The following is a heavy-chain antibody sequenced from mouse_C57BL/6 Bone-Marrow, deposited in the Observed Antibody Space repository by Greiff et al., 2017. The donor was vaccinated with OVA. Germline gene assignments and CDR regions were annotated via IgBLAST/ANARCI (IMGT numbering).Heavy chain of an antibody. Sequence: VHLVESGPGLVQPSQSLSITCTVSGFSLTSYGVHWVRQSPGKGLEWLGVIWSGGSTDYNAAFISRLSISKDNSKSQVFFKMNSLQADDTAIYYCARRGYGSSYGAWFAYWGQGTLVTVSA. V-gene: IGHV2-2*01. D-gene: IGHD1-1*01. CDR2: IWSGGST. J-gene: IGHJ3*01. CDR1: GFSLTSYG. CDR3: ARRGYGSSYGAWFAY.